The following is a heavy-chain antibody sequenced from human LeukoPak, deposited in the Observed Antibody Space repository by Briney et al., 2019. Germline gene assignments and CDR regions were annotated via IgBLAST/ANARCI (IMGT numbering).Heavy chain of an antibody. CDR3: AREHCAGGYCYFLDY. CDR1: DYPISSDYF. V-gene: IGHV4-38-2*02. J-gene: IGHJ4*02. CDR2: ISHSGST. D-gene: IGHD3-16*02. Sequence: PSETLSLTCSVTDYPISSDYFWGWIRQPPQKGLEWIATISHSGSTYFNPSLKSRVIVSIDASKNQFSLNLTSVTAADTAVYYCAREHCAGGYCYFLDYWGKGTLVTVSS.